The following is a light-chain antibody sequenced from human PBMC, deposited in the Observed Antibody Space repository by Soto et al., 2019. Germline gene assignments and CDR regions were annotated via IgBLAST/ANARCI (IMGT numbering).Light chain of an antibody. CDR3: SSYRRSSTGV. CDR2: EVS. Sequence: QSVLTQPASVSGSPGQSITISCTGTSSDFGGYNYVSWYQQHPGKAPKLMIYEVSNRPSGVSNRFSGSKSGNTAPLTISVRNAEDEADYYCSSYRRSSTGVFGGGTEL. CDR1: SSDFGGYNY. J-gene: IGLJ2*01. V-gene: IGLV2-14*01.